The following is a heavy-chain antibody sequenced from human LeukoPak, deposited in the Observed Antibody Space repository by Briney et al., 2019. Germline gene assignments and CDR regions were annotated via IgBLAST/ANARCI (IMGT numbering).Heavy chain of an antibody. V-gene: IGHV3-21*01. CDR1: GFTFSSYS. CDR3: ARDPRTRGFGELLIGTNWFDP. J-gene: IGHJ5*02. Sequence: GGSLRLSCAASGFTFSSYSMNWVRQAPGKGLEWVSSISSSSSYIYYADSVKGRFTISRDNAKNSLYLQMNSLRAEDTAVYYCARDPRTRGFGELLIGTNWFDPWGQGTLVTVSS. CDR2: ISSSSSYI. D-gene: IGHD3-10*01.